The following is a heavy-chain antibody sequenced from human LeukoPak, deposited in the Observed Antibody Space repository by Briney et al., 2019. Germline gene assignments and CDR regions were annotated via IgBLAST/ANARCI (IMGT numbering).Heavy chain of an antibody. Sequence: TSETLSLTCTVSGGSISSYYWSWIRQPPGKGLEWIGYIYYSGSTNYNPSLKSRVTISVDTSKNQFSLKLSSVTAADTAVYYCARVSSGYYCDYWGQGTLVTVSS. V-gene: IGHV4-59*01. D-gene: IGHD3-22*01. CDR3: ARVSSGYYCDY. CDR1: GGSISSYY. J-gene: IGHJ4*02. CDR2: IYYSGST.